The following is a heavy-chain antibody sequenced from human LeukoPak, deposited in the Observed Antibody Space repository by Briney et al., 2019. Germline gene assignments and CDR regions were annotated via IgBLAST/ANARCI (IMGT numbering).Heavy chain of an antibody. CDR2: ISGYNGST. D-gene: IGHD6-19*01. CDR1: GYTFTTYD. V-gene: IGHV1-18*01. Sequence: GSVKVSCKASGYTFTTYDISWVRQAPGQGLEWMGWISGYNGSTHYSQMFQGRVTMTTDTSTSTAYMELRSLRSDDTAVYYCARVAHGQWHDFWGQEALVTV. CDR3: ARVAHGQWHDF. J-gene: IGHJ4*02.